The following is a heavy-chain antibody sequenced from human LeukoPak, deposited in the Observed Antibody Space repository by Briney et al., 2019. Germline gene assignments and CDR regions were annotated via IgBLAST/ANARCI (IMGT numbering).Heavy chain of an antibody. J-gene: IGHJ5*02. CDR2: IRGSSGST. CDR1: GFTLRNYD. D-gene: IGHD1-26*01. CDR3: AKDPTGGSTFDWFDP. V-gene: IGHV3-23*01. Sequence: GGSLRLSCAASGFTLRNYDINWVRQAPGKGLEWVSVIRGSSGSTYYADSVKGRFTISRDNSKNTLYLQMNSLRAEDTAVYYCAKDPTGGSTFDWFDPWGQGTLVTVSS.